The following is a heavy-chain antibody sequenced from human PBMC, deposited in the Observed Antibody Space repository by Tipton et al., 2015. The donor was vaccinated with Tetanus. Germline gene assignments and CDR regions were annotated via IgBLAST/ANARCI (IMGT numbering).Heavy chain of an antibody. J-gene: IGHJ6*02. CDR3: ARVDDYYYYGMDV. CDR1: GFTFSSYW. V-gene: IGHV3-74*01. Sequence: SGFTFSSYWMHWVRQAPGKGLVWVSRINSDGSSTSCADSVKGRFTISRDNAKNTLYLQMNSLRAEDTAVYYCARVDDYYYYGMDVWGQGTTVTVSS. CDR2: INSDGSST.